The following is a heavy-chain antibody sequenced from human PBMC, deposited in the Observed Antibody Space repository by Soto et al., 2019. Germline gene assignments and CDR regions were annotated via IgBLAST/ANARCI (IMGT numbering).Heavy chain of an antibody. CDR1: GGTFSSYA. CDR2: IIPIVGTA. CDR3: ASQPSTYYYYGMDV. J-gene: IGHJ6*02. Sequence: ASVKVSCKASGGTFSSYAISWVRQAPGQGLEWMGGIIPIVGTANYAQKFQGRVTITADESTSTAYMELSSLRSEDTAVYYCASQPSTYYYYGMDVWGQGTTVTVSS. V-gene: IGHV1-69*13.